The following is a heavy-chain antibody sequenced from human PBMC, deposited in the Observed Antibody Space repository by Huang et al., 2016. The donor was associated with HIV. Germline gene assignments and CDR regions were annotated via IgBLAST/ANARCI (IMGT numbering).Heavy chain of an antibody. CDR3: ARERYYYDRSGYYTPVEYFHH. CDR2: ISCYNGNT. Sequence: QVQLVQSGAEVKKPGASVKVSCKASGYTFTNYAINWVRQAPGQSLEWMGWISCYNGNTNKDQKVQVRVTMTKDTSTSTAYMELRSLISDDTAVYYCARERYYYDRSGYYTPVEYFHHWGQGTLVTVSS. CDR1: GYTFTNYA. J-gene: IGHJ1*01. D-gene: IGHD3-22*01. V-gene: IGHV1-18*01.